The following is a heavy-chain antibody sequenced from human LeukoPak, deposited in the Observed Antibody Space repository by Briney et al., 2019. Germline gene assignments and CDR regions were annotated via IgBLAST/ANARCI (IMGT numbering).Heavy chain of an antibody. CDR1: GFTFADYA. J-gene: IGHJ4*02. Sequence: GGSLRLSCAVSGFTFADYAMHWVRHAPGKGLEWVSLISGDGGSRYYAGSVKGRFTVSRDNSKNSLHLQMNRLRTEDTAFYYCAKGAHPLTWRMTTVAGTRFDFWGQGTLVTVSS. D-gene: IGHD6-19*01. CDR3: AKGAHPLTWRMTTVAGTRFDF. CDR2: ISGDGGSR. V-gene: IGHV3-43*02.